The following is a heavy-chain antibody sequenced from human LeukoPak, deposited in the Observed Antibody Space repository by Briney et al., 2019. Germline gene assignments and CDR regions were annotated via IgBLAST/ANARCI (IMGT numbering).Heavy chain of an antibody. Sequence: PGGSLRLSCAASGFKFSRYWMSWVRQAPGKGLEWVANINQEASGKYYVDSVKGRFTISRDNAKNSLYLQMNTLRVEDTAVYYCARPFSDLVSSDYWGQGILVTVSS. J-gene: IGHJ4*02. CDR3: ARPFSDLVSSDY. V-gene: IGHV3-7*01. CDR1: GFKFSRYW. D-gene: IGHD3/OR15-3a*01. CDR2: INQEASGK.